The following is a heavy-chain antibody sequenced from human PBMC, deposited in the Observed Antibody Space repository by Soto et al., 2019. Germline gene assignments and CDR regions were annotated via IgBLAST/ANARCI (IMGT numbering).Heavy chain of an antibody. Sequence: PSETLYPTCTVPGASISSYYWSWIRQPPGKGLEWIGQIYDSGINNYNPSLKRAVTISADTTTKQFSLKQSTVTAASTAVYYCTSFKYWGQGTLVTVSS. CDR1: GASISSYY. V-gene: IGHV4-59*08. CDR2: IYDSGIN. CDR3: TSFKY. J-gene: IGHJ4*02.